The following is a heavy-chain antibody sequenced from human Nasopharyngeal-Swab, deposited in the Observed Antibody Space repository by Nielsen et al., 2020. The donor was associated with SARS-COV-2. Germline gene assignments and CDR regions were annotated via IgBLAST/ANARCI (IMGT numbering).Heavy chain of an antibody. J-gene: IGHJ5*02. CDR3: ARDPYGDYDGWFDP. Sequence: GGSLRLSCAASGFIFSGYSMNWVRQAPGKGLEWVSYISGSSRTIYYADSVKGRFTISRDNAKNSLYLQMNSLRAEDTAVYYCARDPYGDYDGWFDPWGQGTLVTVSS. CDR1: GFIFSGYS. V-gene: IGHV3-48*04. D-gene: IGHD4-17*01. CDR2: ISGSSRTI.